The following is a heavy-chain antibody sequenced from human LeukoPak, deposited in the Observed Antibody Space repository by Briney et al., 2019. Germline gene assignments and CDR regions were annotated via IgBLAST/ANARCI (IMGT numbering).Heavy chain of an antibody. D-gene: IGHD2-8*02. CDR1: GFPFSNFA. Sequence: GGSLRLSWPTPGFPFSNFAMHWVRKPPGKGLDWVSSIFPSGGEIHYADSVRGRFTISRDNSKSTLSLQMNSLRAEDTAIYYCATYRQVLLPFESWGQGTLVTVSS. CDR2: IFPSGGEI. CDR3: ATYRQVLLPFES. V-gene: IGHV3-23*01. J-gene: IGHJ4*02.